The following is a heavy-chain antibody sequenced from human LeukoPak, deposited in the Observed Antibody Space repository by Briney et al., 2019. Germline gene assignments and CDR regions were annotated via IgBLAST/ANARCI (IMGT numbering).Heavy chain of an antibody. CDR2: IKRDGSEK. D-gene: IGHD1-1*01. J-gene: IGHJ4*02. CDR1: GFTFNSYW. V-gene: IGHV3-7*01. Sequence: GGSLRLSCAASGFTFNSYWMNWVRQAPGKGLEWVANIKRDGSEKYYVDSVKGRFTISRDTAKNSLYLEMNSLRGEDTAVYYCATAWDDGNNYWGQGTLVTVSS. CDR3: ATAWDDGNNY.